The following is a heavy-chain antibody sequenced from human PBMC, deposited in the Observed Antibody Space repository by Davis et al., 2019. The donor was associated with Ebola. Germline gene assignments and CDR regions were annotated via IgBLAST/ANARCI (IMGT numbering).Heavy chain of an antibody. D-gene: IGHD6-6*01. CDR2: ITWNSGRI. Sequence: GGSLRLSCVASGFTFSRYSMRWVRQAPGKGLEWVSGITWNSGRIGYADSVKGRVTISRDNAKNSLYLRMNSLRAEDTAVYYCATFPSIAARLYYYYYMDVWGKGTTVTVSS. J-gene: IGHJ6*03. CDR1: GFTFSRYS. CDR3: ATFPSIAARLYYYYYMDV. V-gene: IGHV3-20*04.